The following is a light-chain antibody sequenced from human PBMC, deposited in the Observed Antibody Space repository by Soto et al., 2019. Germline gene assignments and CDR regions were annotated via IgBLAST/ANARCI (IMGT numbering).Light chain of an antibody. CDR3: CSYVDTDTWV. Sequence: QSALTQPPSASGSPGQSVTISCTGTTGDIGAFNYVSWYQQYPGKAPKLMIAGVSERPSGVPDRFSGSKSGNTASLTISGLQAEDEADYYCCSYVDTDTWVFGGGTKLTVL. CDR1: TGDIGAFNY. CDR2: GVS. V-gene: IGLV2-11*01. J-gene: IGLJ3*02.